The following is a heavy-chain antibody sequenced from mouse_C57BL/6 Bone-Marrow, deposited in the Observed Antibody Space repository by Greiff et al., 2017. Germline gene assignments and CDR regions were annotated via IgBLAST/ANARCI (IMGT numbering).Heavy chain of an antibody. CDR1: GYTFNNYW. V-gene: IGHV1-63*01. Sequence: VKLMESGAELVRPGTSVKMSCKASGYTFNNYWIGWAKQRPGHGLEWIGDIYPGGGSTYYNEQFKGKATLTAYKSSSTAYMQFSSLTSEDAAIYYCARSKGFDNWGKGTTLTVSS. CDR2: IYPGGGST. J-gene: IGHJ2*01. CDR3: ARSKGFDN.